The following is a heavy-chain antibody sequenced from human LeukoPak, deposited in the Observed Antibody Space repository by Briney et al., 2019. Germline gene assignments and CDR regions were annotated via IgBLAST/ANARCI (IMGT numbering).Heavy chain of an antibody. CDR2: IGTAGDT. V-gene: IGHV3-13*01. CDR3: ATGDYGVHGDY. CDR1: GFTFSSYD. D-gene: IGHD4/OR15-4a*01. J-gene: IGHJ4*02. Sequence: GGSLRLSCAASGFTFSSYDMHWVRQATGKGLEWVSAIGTAGDTYYPGSVKGRFTISRENAKNSLYLQMNSLRAEDTAVYYCATGDYGVHGDYWGQGILVTVSS.